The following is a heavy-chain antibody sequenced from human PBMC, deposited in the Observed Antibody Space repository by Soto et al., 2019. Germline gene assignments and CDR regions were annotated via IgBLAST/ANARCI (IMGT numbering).Heavy chain of an antibody. CDR2: IYWADDE. D-gene: IGHD5-12*01. CDR3: AHRRGYGPSAFDL. V-gene: IGHV2-5*02. CDR1: GFSLSTSGAG. J-gene: IGHJ3*01. Sequence: QITLKESGPTVVKPKQTLTLTCNFSGFSLSTSGAGVGWIRHPSGRALKWLALIYWADDERYSPSLKSRHTITKYSSKNHVVLTITNMDPVDTGTYFCAHRRGYGPSAFDLWCQGTMVTVSS.